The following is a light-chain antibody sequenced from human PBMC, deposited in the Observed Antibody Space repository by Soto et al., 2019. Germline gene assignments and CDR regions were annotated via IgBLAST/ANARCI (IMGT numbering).Light chain of an antibody. Sequence: DIQMNQSPSTLSASVGDRVTITCRVSQSISDWLAWYQQKPGKAPKLLIYKASSLESGVPSRFSGWGSGAEFTLTISSLQPDDFATYYCQQYNSYSTFGQGTRLEIK. CDR1: QSISDW. CDR2: KAS. V-gene: IGKV1-5*03. J-gene: IGKJ5*01. CDR3: QQYNSYST.